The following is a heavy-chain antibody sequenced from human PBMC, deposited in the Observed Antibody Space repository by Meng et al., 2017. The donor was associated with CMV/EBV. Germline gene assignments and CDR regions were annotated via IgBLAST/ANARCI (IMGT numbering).Heavy chain of an antibody. D-gene: IGHD5-18*01. J-gene: IGHJ4*02. Sequence: HGRLQEAGPGLVNPWQTLSRTCMCSCGSISSYDWSWIRQPAWKGLEWIGRIYTSGSTNYNPSLKSRVTMSVDTSKNQFSLKLSSVTAADTAVYYCARHGDTAMVVGIDYWGQGTLVTVSS. V-gene: IGHV4-4*07. CDR3: ARHGDTAMVVGIDY. CDR1: CGSISSYD. CDR2: IYTSGST.